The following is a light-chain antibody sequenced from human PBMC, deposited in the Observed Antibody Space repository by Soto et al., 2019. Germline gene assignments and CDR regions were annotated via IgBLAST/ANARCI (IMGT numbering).Light chain of an antibody. CDR1: ESVSSSY. CDR2: GTS. J-gene: IGKJ2*01. Sequence: EMVLTQSPGTLSLSPGERATLSCRASESVSSSYLAWYQQKPGQAPRLLISGTSTRAPGIPDRVSGSGSGTDFTLTISRLEPEEFAVYYCQQYDSSLYTFGLGTKLEI. CDR3: QQYDSSLYT. V-gene: IGKV3-20*01.